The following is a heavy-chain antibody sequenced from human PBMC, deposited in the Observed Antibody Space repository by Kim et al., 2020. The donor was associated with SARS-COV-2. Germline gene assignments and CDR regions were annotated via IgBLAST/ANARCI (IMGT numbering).Heavy chain of an antibody. CDR3: ARDGITMVRGVIITFGMDV. Sequence: GRLTITRDNAKNSLYLQMNSLRAEDTAVYYCARDGITMVRGVIITFGMDVWGQGTTVTVSS. V-gene: IGHV3-7*04. D-gene: IGHD3-10*01. J-gene: IGHJ6*02.